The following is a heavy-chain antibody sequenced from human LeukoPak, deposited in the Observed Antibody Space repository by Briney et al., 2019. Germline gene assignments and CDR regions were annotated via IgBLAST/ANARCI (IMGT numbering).Heavy chain of an antibody. J-gene: IGHJ4*02. Sequence: GGSLRLSCAASGLIVSSHYMSWVRQAPGKGLDWVSVIYNDGSAYYADSVKGRFTISRDNSKNTLYLEMNTLKAEDTAVYYCARSPPEMATRPYYFDYWGQGTLVTVSS. CDR2: IYNDGSA. V-gene: IGHV3-53*01. D-gene: IGHD5-24*01. CDR1: GLIVSSHY. CDR3: ARSPPEMATRPYYFDY.